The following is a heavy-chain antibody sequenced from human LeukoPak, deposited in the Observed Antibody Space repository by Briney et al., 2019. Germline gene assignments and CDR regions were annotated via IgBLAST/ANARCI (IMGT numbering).Heavy chain of an antibody. J-gene: IGHJ4*02. Sequence: SETLSLTCTISGGFMISYYWNWIRQSPGEGLEWIGYIYYSGTTSCNPSLKSRVTISVDTSEKQFSLKLTSVTAADTDVYYCAREVCSGVWYIDKWGQGTLVTVSS. CDR2: IYYSGTT. V-gene: IGHV4-59*13. CDR3: AREVCSGVWYIDK. D-gene: IGHD2-15*01. CDR1: GGFMISYY.